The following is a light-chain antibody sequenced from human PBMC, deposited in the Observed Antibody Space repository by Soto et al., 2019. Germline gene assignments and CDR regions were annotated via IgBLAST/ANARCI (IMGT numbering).Light chain of an antibody. V-gene: IGKV1-39*01. CDR3: QQSYSTPPWT. Sequence: DIQMTQSPSSLSASVGDRVTITCRASQSIVTYLNWYLQKPGKAPKLLIYAASNLQSGVPSRFSGSGFGTDFTLTISSLQPEDFATYFCQQSYSTPPWTFGQGTKVDI. CDR1: QSIVTY. J-gene: IGKJ1*01. CDR2: AAS.